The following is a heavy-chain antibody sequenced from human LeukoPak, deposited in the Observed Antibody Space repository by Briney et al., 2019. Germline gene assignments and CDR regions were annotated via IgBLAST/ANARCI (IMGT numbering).Heavy chain of an antibody. CDR3: AKEGSSWNVDY. V-gene: IGHV3-23*01. CDR1: GFTFGSFT. D-gene: IGHD6-13*01. CDR2: IRGTDTNT. Sequence: GGSLRLSCAASGFTFGSFTMSWVRQAPGRSLEWVSAIRGTDTNTYYADSVRGRFTISRDNSNNTLFLQMNGLRAEDTAVYYCAKEGSSWNVDYWGQGTLVTVSS. J-gene: IGHJ4*02.